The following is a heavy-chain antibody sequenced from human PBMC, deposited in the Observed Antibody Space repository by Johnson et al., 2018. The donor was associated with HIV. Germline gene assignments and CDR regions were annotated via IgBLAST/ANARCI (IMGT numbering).Heavy chain of an antibody. V-gene: IGHV3-20*04. CDR3: ARVRTIFGVLPSLLGAFDI. CDR2: ISSSGSTI. J-gene: IGHJ3*02. CDR1: GFTFDDYG. D-gene: IGHD3-3*01. Sequence: VQLVESGGGVVRPGGSLRLSCAASGFTFDDYGMSWVRQAPGKGLEWVSYISSSGSTIYYADSVKGRFTISRDNAKNSLYLQMNSLRAEDTALYYCARVRTIFGVLPSLLGAFDIWGQGTMVTVSS.